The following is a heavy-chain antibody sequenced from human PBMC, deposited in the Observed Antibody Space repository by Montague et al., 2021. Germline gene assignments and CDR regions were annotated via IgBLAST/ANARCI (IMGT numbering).Heavy chain of an antibody. J-gene: IGHJ5*02. Sequence: CAISGDSVSSNEATWNWIRQSPSRGLEWLGRTYYRSKWYNEYALSVKSRITVNPDTSKSQFSLLLNSVTPEDTAVYYCARGWQKRFNPWGQGTLVTVSS. CDR2: TYYRSKWYN. D-gene: IGHD5-24*01. CDR1: GDSVSSNEAT. CDR3: ARGWQKRFNP. V-gene: IGHV6-1*01.